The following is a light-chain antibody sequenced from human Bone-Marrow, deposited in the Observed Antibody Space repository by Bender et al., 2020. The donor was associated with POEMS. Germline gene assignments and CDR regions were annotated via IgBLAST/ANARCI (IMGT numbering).Light chain of an antibody. J-gene: IGLJ2*01. Sequence: QSALTQPASVSGSPGQSITISCTGTSIDVGDFNYVSWYQQHPGKAPKLIIYDVSDRPSGISNRFSASKSGSTAYLTISGLQAEDEADYYCSSYAGSNNFVFGGGTKLTVL. CDR3: SSYAGSNNFV. CDR1: SIDVGDFNY. CDR2: DVS. V-gene: IGLV2-14*03.